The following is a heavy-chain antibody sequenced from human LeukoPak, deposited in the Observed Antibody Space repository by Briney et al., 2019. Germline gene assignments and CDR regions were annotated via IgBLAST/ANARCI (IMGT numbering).Heavy chain of an antibody. D-gene: IGHD4-23*01. CDR2: IDNTEST. J-gene: IGHJ4*02. CDR3: ARETRPYFGGDSSPLDY. V-gene: IGHV4-59*01. CDR1: GASISSYY. Sequence: SETLSLTCTVSGASISSYYWSWIRQPPGKGLEWIGYIDNTESTNYNPSLKSRITISVDKSKNQFSLKLSSVTAADTAVYYCARETRPYFGGDSSPLDYWGQGTLVTVSS.